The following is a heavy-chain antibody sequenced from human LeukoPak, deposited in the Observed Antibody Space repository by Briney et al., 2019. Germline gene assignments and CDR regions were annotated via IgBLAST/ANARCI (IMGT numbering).Heavy chain of an antibody. V-gene: IGHV3-30*04. CDR1: GFTFSSYA. CDR3: ARDLSSSGYYVLYY. J-gene: IGHJ4*02. CDR2: ISYDGSNK. D-gene: IGHD3-22*01. Sequence: GGSLRLSCAASGFTFSSYAMHWVRQAPGKGLEWVAVISYDGSNKYYADSVKGRFTIPRDNSKNTLYLQMNSLRAEDTAVYYCARDLSSSGYYVLYYWGQGTLVTVSS.